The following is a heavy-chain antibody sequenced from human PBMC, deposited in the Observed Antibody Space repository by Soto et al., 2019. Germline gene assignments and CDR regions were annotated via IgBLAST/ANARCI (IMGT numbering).Heavy chain of an antibody. CDR3: ARWTYNWNDVGSFNWFDP. CDR1: GGSIRSGGHY. Sequence: SETLSLTCTVSGGSIRSGGHYWSWIRQHPGKGLEWIGYIYYSGSTNYNPSLKSRVTISVDTSKNQFSLKLSSVTAADTAVYYCARWTYNWNDVGSFNWFDPWGQGTLVTVSS. V-gene: IGHV4-61*08. J-gene: IGHJ5*02. CDR2: IYYSGST. D-gene: IGHD1-20*01.